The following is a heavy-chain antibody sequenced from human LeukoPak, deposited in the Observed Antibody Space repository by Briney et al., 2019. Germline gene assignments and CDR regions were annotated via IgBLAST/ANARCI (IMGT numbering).Heavy chain of an antibody. CDR3: ARGRRDYYGSGSYRLHLPFDY. CDR2: INHSGST. CDR1: GGSFSGYY. D-gene: IGHD3-10*01. V-gene: IGHV4-34*01. J-gene: IGHJ4*02. Sequence: SETLSLTCAVYGGSFSGYYWSWIRQPPGKGLEWIGEINHSGSTNYNPSLKSRVTISVDTSKNQFSLKLSSVTAADTAVYYCARGRRDYYGSGSYRLHLPFDYWGQGTLVTVSS.